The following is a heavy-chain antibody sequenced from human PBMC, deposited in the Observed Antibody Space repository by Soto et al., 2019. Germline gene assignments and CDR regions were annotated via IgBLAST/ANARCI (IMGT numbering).Heavy chain of an antibody. Sequence: PSETLSLTCIVSGASVTTPTYYWTCIRQPPGQGLEWIGYISNSGSTNYNPSLKSRITISADTSKNQFSLKLNFVSAADTAVYYRARRSSGGNWLDPWGQGTLVTVSS. V-gene: IGHV4-61*01. J-gene: IGHJ5*02. D-gene: IGHD2-15*01. CDR2: ISNSGST. CDR3: ARRSSGGNWLDP. CDR1: GASVTTPTYY.